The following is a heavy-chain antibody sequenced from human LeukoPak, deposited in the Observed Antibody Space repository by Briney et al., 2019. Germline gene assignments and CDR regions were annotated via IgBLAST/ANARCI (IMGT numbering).Heavy chain of an antibody. J-gene: IGHJ4*02. CDR1: GYTFTSYA. CDR2: INAGNGNT. Sequence: ASVKVSCKASGYTFTSYAMHWVRQAPGQRLEWMGRINAGNGNTKYSQKFQGRVTITRDTSASTAYMELSSLRSEDTAVYYCARVVVVVAAFDYWGQGTLVTVSS. CDR3: ARVVVVVAAFDY. V-gene: IGHV1-3*01. D-gene: IGHD2-15*01.